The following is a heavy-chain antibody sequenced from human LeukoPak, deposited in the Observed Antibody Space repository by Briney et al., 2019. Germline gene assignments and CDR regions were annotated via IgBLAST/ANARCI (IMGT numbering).Heavy chain of an antibody. CDR3: ARSRSSWASIDY. V-gene: IGHV4-4*07. J-gene: IGHJ4*02. D-gene: IGHD6-13*01. Sequence: SETLSLTCTVSGGSISSYYWSWIRQPAGKGLEWIGRIYTSGSTNYNPSLKSRVTMSVDTSKNQFSLKLSSVTAADTAAYYCARSRSSWASIDYWGQGTLVTVSS. CDR2: IYTSGST. CDR1: GGSISSYY.